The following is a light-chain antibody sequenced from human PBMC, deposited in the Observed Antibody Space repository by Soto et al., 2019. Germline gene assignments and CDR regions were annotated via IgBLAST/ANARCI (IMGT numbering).Light chain of an antibody. CDR3: SSYTSSNTPFYV. CDR1: SSDVGGYNY. V-gene: IGLV2-14*03. CDR2: DVS. Sequence: QSSLTQPASVSGSPGQSITISCTGTSSDVGGYNYVSWYQHHPGKAPKLMIYDVSNRPSGVSTRFSGSKSGNTASLTISGLQAEDDADYYCSSYTSSNTPFYVFGTGTKVTVL. J-gene: IGLJ1*01.